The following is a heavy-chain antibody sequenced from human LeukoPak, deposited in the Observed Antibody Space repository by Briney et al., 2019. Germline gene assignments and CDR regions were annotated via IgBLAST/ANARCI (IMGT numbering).Heavy chain of an antibody. CDR2: TYYSGST. CDR1: GGSISSYY. D-gene: IGHD3-22*01. CDR3: ARALSLYYYDSSGYYIAFDI. J-gene: IGHJ3*02. V-gene: IGHV4-59*01. Sequence: PSETLSLTCTVSGGSISSYYWSWIRQPPGKGLEWIGYTYYSGSTNYNPSLKSRVTISVDTSKNQFSLKLSSVTAADTAVYYCARALSLYYYDSSGYYIAFDIWGQGTMVTVSS.